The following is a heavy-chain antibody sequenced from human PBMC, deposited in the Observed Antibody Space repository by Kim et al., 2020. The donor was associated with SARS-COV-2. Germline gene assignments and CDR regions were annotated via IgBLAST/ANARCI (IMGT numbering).Heavy chain of an antibody. V-gene: IGHV3-33*05. Sequence: SLRLSCAASGFTFSSYGMHWVRQAPGKGLEWVAVISYDGSNKYYADSVKGRFTISRDNSKNTLYLQMNSLRAEDTAVYYCARDVGEYYYDSSGYLDYWGQGTLVTVSS. J-gene: IGHJ4*02. CDR1: GFTFSSYG. CDR3: ARDVGEYYYDSSGYLDY. D-gene: IGHD3-22*01. CDR2: ISYDGSNK.